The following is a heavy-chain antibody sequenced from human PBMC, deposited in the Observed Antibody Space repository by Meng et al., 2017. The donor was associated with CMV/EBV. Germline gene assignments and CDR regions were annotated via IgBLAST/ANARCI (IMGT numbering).Heavy chain of an antibody. CDR1: FTSYW. V-gene: IGHV5-51*01. CDR3: ARHQVVGATDYYYGMDV. D-gene: IGHD1-26*01. J-gene: IGHJ6*02. CDR2: IYPGDSDT. Sequence: FTSYWIGWVRQMPGKGLEWMGIIYPGDSDTRYSPSFQGQVTISADKSISTAYLQWSSLKASDTAMYYCARHQVVGATDYYYGMDVWGQGTTVTVSS.